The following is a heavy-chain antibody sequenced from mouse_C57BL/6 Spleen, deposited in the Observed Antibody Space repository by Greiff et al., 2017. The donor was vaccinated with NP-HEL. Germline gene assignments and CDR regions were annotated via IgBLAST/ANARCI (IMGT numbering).Heavy chain of an antibody. D-gene: IGHD2-5*01. CDR2: INPNYGTT. V-gene: IGHV1-39*01. J-gene: IGHJ3*01. CDR3: ARNRLESDYSNPDWVAY. Sequence: EVQLQQSGPELVKPGASVKISCKASGYSFTDYNMNWVKQSNGKSLEWIGVINPNYGTTSYNQKFKGKATLTVDQSSSTAYMQLNSLTSEDSAVYYFARNRLESDYSNPDWVAYWGQGTLVTVSA. CDR1: GYSFTDYN.